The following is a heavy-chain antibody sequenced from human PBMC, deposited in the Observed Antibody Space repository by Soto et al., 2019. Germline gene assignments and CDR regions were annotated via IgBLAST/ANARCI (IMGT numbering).Heavy chain of an antibody. Sequence: PGGSLRLSCVVTGFTFSSYSMNWVRQAPGKGLEWVSHISSSSTTIYYADSVKGRFTISRDNAKNSLYLQMNSLKTEDTAVYYCTTDSYFTLKVVRFDYWGLGTLVTVSS. CDR3: TTDSYFTLKVVRFDY. V-gene: IGHV3-48*04. D-gene: IGHD3-22*01. CDR2: ISSSSTTI. J-gene: IGHJ4*01. CDR1: GFTFSSYS.